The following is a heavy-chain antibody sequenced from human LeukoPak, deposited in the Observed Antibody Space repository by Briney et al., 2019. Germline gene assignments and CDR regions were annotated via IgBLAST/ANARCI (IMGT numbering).Heavy chain of an antibody. J-gene: IGHJ4*02. CDR3: ARSTSLKTPSYFDY. D-gene: IGHD5/OR15-5a*01. V-gene: IGHV4-39*01. CDR1: SGSISSSSYY. CDR2: IYYSGST. Sequence: PSETLSLTCTVSSGSISSSSYYWGWIRQPPGKGLEWIGSIYYSGSTYYNPSLKSRVTISVDTSKNQFSLKLSSVTAADTAVYYCARSTSLKTPSYFDYWGQGTLVTVSS.